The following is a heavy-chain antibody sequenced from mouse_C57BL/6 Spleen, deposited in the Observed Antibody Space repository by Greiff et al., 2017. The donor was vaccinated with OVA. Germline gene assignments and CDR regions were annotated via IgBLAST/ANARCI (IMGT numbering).Heavy chain of an antibody. D-gene: IGHD2-5*01. CDR3: ARSRYSNYPNAMDY. V-gene: IGHV1-50*01. Sequence: QVQLQQPGAELVKPGASVKLSCKASGYTFTSYWMQWVKQRPGQGLEWIGEIDPSDSYTNYNQKFKGKATLTVDTSSSTAYMQLSSLTSEDSAVYYCARSRYSNYPNAMDYWGQGTSVTVSS. J-gene: IGHJ4*01. CDR2: IDPSDSYT. CDR1: GYTFTSYW.